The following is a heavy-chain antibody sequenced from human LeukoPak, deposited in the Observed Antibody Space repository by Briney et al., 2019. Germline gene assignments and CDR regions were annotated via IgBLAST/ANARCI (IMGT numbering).Heavy chain of an antibody. Sequence: ASVKVSCKASGYTFTSYGISWVRQAPGRGLEWMGWISAYNGNTNYAQKLQGRVTMTTDTSTSTAYMELRSLRSDDTAVYYCARDVSATTGYSSGWYGPWFDPWGQGTLVTVSS. CDR2: ISAYNGNT. D-gene: IGHD6-19*01. J-gene: IGHJ5*02. CDR1: GYTFTSYG. CDR3: ARDVSATTGYSSGWYGPWFDP. V-gene: IGHV1-18*01.